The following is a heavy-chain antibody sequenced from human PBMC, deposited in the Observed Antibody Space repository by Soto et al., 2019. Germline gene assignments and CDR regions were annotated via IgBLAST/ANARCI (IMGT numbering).Heavy chain of an antibody. D-gene: IGHD2-15*01. CDR1: GFTISSNY. CDR3: AKSPAQYCSGGSCYLDY. V-gene: IGHV3-53*01. CDR2: IDSGGST. Sequence: PGGSLRLSCAASGFTISSNYMSWVRQAPGKGLEWVSVIDSGGSTYYADSVKGRFTISRDNSKNTLYLQMNSLRAEDTAVYYCAKSPAQYCSGGSCYLDYWGQGTLVTVSS. J-gene: IGHJ4*02.